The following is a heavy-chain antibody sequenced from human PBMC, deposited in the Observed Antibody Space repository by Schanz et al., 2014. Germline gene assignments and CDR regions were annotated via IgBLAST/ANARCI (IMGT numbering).Heavy chain of an antibody. CDR2: ISFDGRNT. V-gene: IGHV3-30*18. Sequence: QVQLVESGGGVVQPGRSLRLSCAASGITLSGYGLLWVRQAPGKGLEWVGFISFDGRNTGYAHSVKGRFTISRDNSKNTVNLQMNSLRAEDTAVYYCAKEKEEVAADGSFFDYWGQGTLVTVSS. CDR3: AKEKEEVAADGSFFDY. D-gene: IGHD6-13*01. CDR1: GITLSGYG. J-gene: IGHJ4*02.